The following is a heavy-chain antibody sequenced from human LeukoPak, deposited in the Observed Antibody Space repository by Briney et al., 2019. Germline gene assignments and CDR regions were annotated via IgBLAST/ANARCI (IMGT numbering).Heavy chain of an antibody. CDR1: GYTFTNYY. CDR2: INPSSGTT. J-gene: IGHJ5*02. V-gene: IGHV1-46*01. Sequence: GASVKVSCKASGYTFTNYYMVWVRQAPGQGLEWMGIINPSSGTTNYAQKFQGRVTMTRDMSTSTVYMELSSLRSEDTAVYYCARGPHKRTYERDNWFDPWGQGTLVIVSS. D-gene: IGHD3-3*01. CDR3: ARGPHKRTYERDNWFDP.